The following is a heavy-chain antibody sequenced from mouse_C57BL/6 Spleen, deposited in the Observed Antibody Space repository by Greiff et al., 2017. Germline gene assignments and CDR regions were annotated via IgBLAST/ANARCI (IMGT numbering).Heavy chain of an antibody. V-gene: IGHV1-50*01. CDR1: GYTFTSYW. CDR2: IDPSDSYT. Sequence: VQLQQSGAELVKPGASVKLSCKASGYTFTSYWMQWVKQRPGQGLEWIGEIDPSDSYTNYNQKFKGKATLTVDTSSSTAYMQLSSLTSEDSAVYYCASRPFAYWGQGTLVTVSA. CDR3: ASRPFAY. J-gene: IGHJ3*01.